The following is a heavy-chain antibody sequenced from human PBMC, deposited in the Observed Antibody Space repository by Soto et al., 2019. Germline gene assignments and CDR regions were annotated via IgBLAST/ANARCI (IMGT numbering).Heavy chain of an antibody. Sequence: ASVKVSCKASGYTFTSYDMHWVLQAPGQGLEWMGIINPSGGSTSYAQKFQGRVTMTRDTSTSTVYMELSSLRSEDTAVYYRARDLEGWATWAFDIWGQGTMVTVSS. CDR3: ARDLEGWATWAFDI. V-gene: IGHV1-46*01. J-gene: IGHJ3*02. CDR1: GYTFTSYD. D-gene: IGHD5-12*01. CDR2: INPSGGST.